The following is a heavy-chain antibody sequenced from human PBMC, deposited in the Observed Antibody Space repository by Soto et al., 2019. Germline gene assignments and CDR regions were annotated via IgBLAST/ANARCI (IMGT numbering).Heavy chain of an antibody. D-gene: IGHD3-3*01. CDR2: ISGSGGST. Sequence: GGSLRLSCAASRFTFSSYAMSWVRQAPGKGLEWVSTISGSGGSTYYADSVKGRFTISRDNSKNTLYLQMNSLRAEDTAVYYCAKVLQITIFGVVTDYDAFDIWGQGTMVTVSS. J-gene: IGHJ3*02. CDR1: RFTFSSYA. CDR3: AKVLQITIFGVVTDYDAFDI. V-gene: IGHV3-23*01.